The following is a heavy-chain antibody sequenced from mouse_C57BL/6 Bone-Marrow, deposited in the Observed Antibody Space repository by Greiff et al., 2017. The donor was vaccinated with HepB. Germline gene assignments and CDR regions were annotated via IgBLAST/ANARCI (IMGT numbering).Heavy chain of an antibody. V-gene: IGHV3-6*01. CDR2: ISYDGSN. Sequence: EVQLQESGPGLVKPSQSLSLTCSVTGYSITSGYYWNWIRQFPGNKLEWMGYISYDGSNNYNPSLKNRISITRDTSKNQFFLKLNSVTTEDTATYYCARVWGGSYYFDYWGQGTTLTVSS. CDR3: ARVWGGSYYFDY. J-gene: IGHJ2*01. D-gene: IGHD1-1*01. CDR1: GYSITSGYY.